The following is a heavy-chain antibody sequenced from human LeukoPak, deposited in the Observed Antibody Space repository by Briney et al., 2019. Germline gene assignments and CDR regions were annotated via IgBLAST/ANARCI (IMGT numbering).Heavy chain of an antibody. CDR3: ASRDYYGSGGFDY. Sequence: SETLSLTCAVYGVSFSGYYWSWIRQPPGRGLEWIGEINHSGSTNYNPSLKSRVTISVDTSKNQFSLKLSSVTAADTAVYYCASRDYYGSGGFDYWGQGTLVTVSS. V-gene: IGHV4-34*01. D-gene: IGHD3-10*01. CDR2: INHSGST. J-gene: IGHJ4*02. CDR1: GVSFSGYY.